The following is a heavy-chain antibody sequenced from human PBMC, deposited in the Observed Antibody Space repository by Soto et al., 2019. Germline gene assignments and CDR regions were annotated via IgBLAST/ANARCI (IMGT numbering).Heavy chain of an antibody. D-gene: IGHD2-15*01. Sequence: LGGSLRLSCAASGFTFSSYTMNWVRQAPGKGLEWVSYISRSSSLTYYADSVKGRFTISRDNAKNSLFLQMNSLRAEDTAVYYCARDQWYAFDIWGQGTMVTVSS. J-gene: IGHJ3*02. V-gene: IGHV3-48*01. CDR2: ISRSSSLT. CDR1: GFTFSSYT. CDR3: ARDQWYAFDI.